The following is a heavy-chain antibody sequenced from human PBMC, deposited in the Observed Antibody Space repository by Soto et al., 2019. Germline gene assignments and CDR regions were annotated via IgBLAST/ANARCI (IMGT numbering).Heavy chain of an antibody. CDR3: ARVTPGNNLYYFSGLDF. D-gene: IGHD1-1*01. V-gene: IGHV3-30-3*01. CDR2: ISYDGSNT. Sequence: QVHLVESGGGVVQPGKSLRLSCVASGFTFDTYGIHWVRQAPGKGLQWGALISYDGSNTYYADSVRGRFTISRDNSKNALYLQMNTLRPEDTGVYYCARVTPGNNLYYFSGLDFWGQGASVTVSS. CDR1: GFTFDTYG. J-gene: IGHJ6*02.